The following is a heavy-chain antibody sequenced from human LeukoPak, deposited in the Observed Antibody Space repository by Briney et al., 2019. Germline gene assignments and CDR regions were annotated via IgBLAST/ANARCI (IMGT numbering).Heavy chain of an antibody. CDR3: GRDWKLDY. V-gene: IGHV3-23*01. Sequence: GSLRLSCYTSGFTFNNYPMRWVRQAPGKGLGWVSAISNDGGDTKYADSVKGRFTISRDNSRNTLYLQMRSLRVEDTAIYYCGRDWKLDYWGQGSLVTVSS. D-gene: IGHD1-1*01. CDR2: ISNDGGDT. CDR1: GFTFNNYP. J-gene: IGHJ4*02.